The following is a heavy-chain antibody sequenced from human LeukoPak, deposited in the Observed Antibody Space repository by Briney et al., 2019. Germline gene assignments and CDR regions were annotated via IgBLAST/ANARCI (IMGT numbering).Heavy chain of an antibody. D-gene: IGHD6-19*01. CDR3: ARERGIAVAGRRLDP. CDR1: GGSFSGYY. CDR2: INHSGST. V-gene: IGHV4-34*01. Sequence: ASETLSLTCAVYGGSFSGYYWRWIRQPPGKGREWIGEINHSGSTNYNPSLKSRVTISVDTSKNQLSLKMRSVTAADTAVYYCARERGIAVAGRRLDPWGQGTLVTVSS. J-gene: IGHJ5*02.